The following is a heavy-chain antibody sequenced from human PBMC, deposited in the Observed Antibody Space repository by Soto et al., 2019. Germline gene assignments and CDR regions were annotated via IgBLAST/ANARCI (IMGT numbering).Heavy chain of an antibody. D-gene: IGHD1-26*01. J-gene: IGHJ6*02. CDR3: ARDPIVGAWYYYYGMDV. Sequence: PGGSLRLSCAASGFTFSSYAMHRVLQAPGKGLEWVAVISYDGSNKYYADSVKGRFTISRDNSKNTLYLQMNSLRAEDTAVYYCARDPIVGAWYYYYGMDVWGQGTTVTVSS. CDR2: ISYDGSNK. V-gene: IGHV3-30-3*01. CDR1: GFTFSSYA.